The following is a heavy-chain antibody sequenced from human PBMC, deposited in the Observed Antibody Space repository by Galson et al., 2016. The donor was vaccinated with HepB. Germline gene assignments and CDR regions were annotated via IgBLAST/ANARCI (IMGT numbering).Heavy chain of an antibody. Sequence: QSGAEVKKPGESLKISCQGSGYSFSNYWIAWVRQMPGKAPEWMGVIYPGDSETRYSPSFEGQVTISADRSISTAYLQWSRLKASDTAIYFWARRDYFVSGTSCRSELWEEWGQGTLVIVSS. V-gene: IGHV5-51*01. J-gene: IGHJ1*01. CDR3: ARRDYFVSGTSCRSELWEE. CDR2: IYPGDSET. CDR1: GYSFSNYW. D-gene: IGHD3-10*01.